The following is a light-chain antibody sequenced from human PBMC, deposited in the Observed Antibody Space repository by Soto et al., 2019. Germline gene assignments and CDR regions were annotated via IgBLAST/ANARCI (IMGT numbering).Light chain of an antibody. CDR1: SSDIGGYDY. Sequence: QSALTQPASVSRSPGQSITLSCTGTSSDIGGYDYVSWYQRHPGKAPKLIIYDVNNRPSGVSNRFSGSKSGNTASLTISGLQAEDEADYYCPSYASGSSHVVFGGGTKVTVL. J-gene: IGLJ2*01. CDR3: PSYASGSSHVV. V-gene: IGLV2-14*01. CDR2: DVN.